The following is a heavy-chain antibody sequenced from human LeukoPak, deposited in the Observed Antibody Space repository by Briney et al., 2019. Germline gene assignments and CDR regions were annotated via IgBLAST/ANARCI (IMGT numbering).Heavy chain of an antibody. CDR1: GYTFTRYD. Sequence: ASVKVSCKASGYTFTRYDINWVRQATGQGLEWMGWINPNTGGTNYAQNFQGRVTMTRDTSISTAYMELSRLRSDDTAVYYCARDSAITMVRGVMGYMDVWGKGTTVTVSS. V-gene: IGHV1-2*02. CDR2: INPNTGGT. CDR3: ARDSAITMVRGVMGYMDV. D-gene: IGHD3-10*01. J-gene: IGHJ6*03.